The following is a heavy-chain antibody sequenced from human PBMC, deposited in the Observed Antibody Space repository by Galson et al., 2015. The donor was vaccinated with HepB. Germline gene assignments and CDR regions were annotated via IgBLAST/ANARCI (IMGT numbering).Heavy chain of an antibody. CDR3: ARGLRGTDEYYYYFMDV. Sequence: SVKVSCKASGYTFTNYDMNWVRQATGQGLEWMGWMNPNSGNTGYAQKFQGRVTMTRNTSISTAYMELSSLRSEDTAVYYCARGLRGTDEYYYYFMDVWGKGTTVTVSS. CDR1: GYTFTNYD. CDR2: MNPNSGNT. J-gene: IGHJ6*03. V-gene: IGHV1-8*01. D-gene: IGHD3-10*01.